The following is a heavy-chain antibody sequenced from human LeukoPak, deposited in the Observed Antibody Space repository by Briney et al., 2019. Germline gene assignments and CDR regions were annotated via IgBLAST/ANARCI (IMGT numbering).Heavy chain of an antibody. CDR2: ISGSGGST. J-gene: IGHJ4*02. V-gene: IGHV3-23*01. CDR3: AKFLPTHIVVANYYFDY. CDR1: GFTFSSYA. D-gene: IGHD2-21*01. Sequence: PGGSLRLSCAASGFTFSSYAMSWVRQAPGKGLEWVSAISGSGGSTYYADSVKGRFTISRDNSKNTPYLQMNSLRAEDTAVYYCAKFLPTHIVVANYYFDYWGQGTPVTVSS.